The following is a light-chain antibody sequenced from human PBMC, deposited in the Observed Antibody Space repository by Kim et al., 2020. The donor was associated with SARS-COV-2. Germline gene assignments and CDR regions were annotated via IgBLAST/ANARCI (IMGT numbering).Light chain of an antibody. J-gene: IGLJ2*01. CDR3: TSYAGSSTLI. Sequence: QSALTQPASVSGSPGQSITISCTGTSTDIGTYNLVSWYQQHPGKAPKVMIFEVSKRPSGVSNRFSGSKSGNTASLTISGLQAEDEADYYCTSYAGSSTLIFGGGTKL. V-gene: IGLV2-23*02. CDR1: STDIGTYNL. CDR2: EVS.